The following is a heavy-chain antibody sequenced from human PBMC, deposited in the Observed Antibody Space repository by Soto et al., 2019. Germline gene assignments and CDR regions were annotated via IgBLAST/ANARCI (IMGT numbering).Heavy chain of an antibody. CDR3: AKATYYDYIWGSCSLDY. Sequence: GGSLRLSCAASGFTFSSYAMSWVRQAPGKGLEWVSAISGSGGSTYYADSVKGRFTISRDNSKNTLYLQMNSLRAEDTAVYYCAKATYYDYIWGSCSLDYWGQGTLVTVSS. V-gene: IGHV3-23*01. CDR1: GFTFSSYA. D-gene: IGHD3-16*01. J-gene: IGHJ4*02. CDR2: ISGSGGST.